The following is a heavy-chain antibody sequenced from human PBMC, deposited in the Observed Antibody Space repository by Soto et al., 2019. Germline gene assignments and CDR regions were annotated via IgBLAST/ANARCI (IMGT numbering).Heavy chain of an antibody. V-gene: IGHV1-69*08. CDR3: ARDTKNRRWSIGTYWFDP. D-gene: IGHD2-8*02. CDR1: GGTFSSYT. J-gene: IGHJ5*02. CDR2: IIPILGIA. Sequence: QVQLVQSGAEVKKPGSSVKVSCKASGGTFSSYTISWVRQAPGQGLEWMGRIIPILGIANYSQKFQGRVTITADKSTSTAYMELSSLRSEDTAVYYCARDTKNRRWSIGTYWFDPWGQGTLVTVSS.